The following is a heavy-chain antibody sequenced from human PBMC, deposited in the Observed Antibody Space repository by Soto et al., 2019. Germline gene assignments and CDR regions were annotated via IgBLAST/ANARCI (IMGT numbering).Heavy chain of an antibody. D-gene: IGHD3-22*01. CDR2: IVVGSGNT. CDR3: AASKGYYYDSSGYSVDY. CDR1: GFTFTSSA. Sequence: SVKVSCKASGFTFTSSAVQWVRRARGQRLEWIGWIVVGSGNTNYAQKFQERVTITRDMSTSTAYMELSSLRSEDTAVYYCAASKGYYYDSSGYSVDYWGQGTLVTVSS. J-gene: IGHJ4*02. V-gene: IGHV1-58*01.